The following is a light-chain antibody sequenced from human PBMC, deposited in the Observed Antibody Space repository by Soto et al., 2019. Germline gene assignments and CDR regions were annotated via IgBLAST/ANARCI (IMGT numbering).Light chain of an antibody. CDR2: EVS. J-gene: IGLJ1*01. CDR1: SSDVGGYNY. Sequence: QSVLTQPASVSGSPGQSITISCTGTSSDVGGYNYVSWYQQHPGKAPKLMIYEVSNRPSGVSNRFFGFKSGNTASLTISGLPAEDEADYYCSSYTSSSTLYVFGTGTKLTVL. V-gene: IGLV2-14*01. CDR3: SSYTSSSTLYV.